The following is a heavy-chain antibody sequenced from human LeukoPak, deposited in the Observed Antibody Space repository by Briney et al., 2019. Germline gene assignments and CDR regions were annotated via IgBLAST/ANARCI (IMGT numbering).Heavy chain of an antibody. CDR1: GGSISSSSYY. D-gene: IGHD6-19*01. V-gene: IGHV4-39*07. Sequence: SETLSLTCTVSGGSISSSSYYWGWIRQPPGKGLEWIGSIYYSGSTYYNPSLKSRVTISVDTSKNQFSLKLSSVTAADTAVYYCARESLQWLALDYWGQGTLVTVSS. CDR3: ARESLQWLALDY. CDR2: IYYSGST. J-gene: IGHJ4*02.